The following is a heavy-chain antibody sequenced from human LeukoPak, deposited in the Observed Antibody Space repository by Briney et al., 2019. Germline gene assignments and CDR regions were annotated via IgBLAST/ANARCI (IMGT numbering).Heavy chain of an antibody. CDR2: IYPGDSDT. Sequence: GEPLKISCKGSGYTITNYWIGWVRQMPGKGLEWMGIIYPGDSDTRYSPSFQGQVTISADKPISTAYLQWSSLKASDTAMYYCARRSGYSSGWTALDYWGQGTLVTVSS. CDR1: GYTITNYW. V-gene: IGHV5-51*01. CDR3: ARRSGYSSGWTALDY. J-gene: IGHJ4*02. D-gene: IGHD6-19*01.